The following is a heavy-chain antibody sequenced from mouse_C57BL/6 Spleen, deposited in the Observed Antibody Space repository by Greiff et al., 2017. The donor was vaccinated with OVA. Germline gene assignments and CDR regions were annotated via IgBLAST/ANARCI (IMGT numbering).Heavy chain of an antibody. J-gene: IGHJ1*03. CDR3: ARWLLRRYFDV. Sequence: QVQLKQPGAELVKPGASVKMSCKASGYTFTSYWITWVKQRPGQGLEWIGDIYPGSGSTNYNEKFKSKATLTVDTSSSTAYLQLSSLTSEDAAVYYCARWLLRRYFDVWGTGTTVTVSA. D-gene: IGHD2-3*01. CDR2: IYPGSGST. V-gene: IGHV1-55*01. CDR1: GYTFTSYW.